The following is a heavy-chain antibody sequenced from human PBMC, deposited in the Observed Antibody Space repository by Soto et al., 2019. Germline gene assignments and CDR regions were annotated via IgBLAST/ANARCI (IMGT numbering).Heavy chain of an antibody. V-gene: IGHV1-8*01. CDR3: ARERCSGGSCYFDY. J-gene: IGHJ4*02. CDR2: MNPNSGNT. CDR1: GYTFTSYD. Sequence: QVQLVQSGAEVKKPGASVKVSCKASGYTFTSYDINWVRQATGQGLEWMGWMNPNSGNTGYAQKFQGRVTMTRNTSISTAYMELSSLRSEDTAVYYGARERCSGGSCYFDYWGQGTLVTVSS. D-gene: IGHD2-15*01.